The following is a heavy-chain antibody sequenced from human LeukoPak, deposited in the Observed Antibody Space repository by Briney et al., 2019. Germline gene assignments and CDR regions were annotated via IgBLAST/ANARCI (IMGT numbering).Heavy chain of an antibody. J-gene: IGHJ4*02. V-gene: IGHV3-23*01. Sequence: PGGSLRLSCAASGFTFSSYAMSWVRRAPGKGLEWVSAISGSGGSTYYADSVKGRFTISRDNSKNTLYLQMNSLRAEDTAVYYCAKDRWGVVTPFDYWGQGTLVTVSS. CDR3: AKDRWGVVTPFDY. D-gene: IGHD3-3*01. CDR1: GFTFSSYA. CDR2: ISGSGGST.